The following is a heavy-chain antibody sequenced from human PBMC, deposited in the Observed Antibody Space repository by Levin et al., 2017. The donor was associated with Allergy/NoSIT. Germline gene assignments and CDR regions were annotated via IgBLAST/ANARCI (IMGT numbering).Heavy chain of an antibody. V-gene: IGHV3-66*01. CDR2: IYSGGST. J-gene: IGHJ4*02. D-gene: IGHD3-10*01. CDR1: GFTVSSNY. CDR3: ASSHYGSGSYDY. Sequence: GGSLRLSCAASGFTVSSNYMSWVRQAPGKGLEWVSVIYSGGSTYYADSVKGRFTISRDNSKNTLYLQMNSLRAEDTAVYYCASSHYGSGSYDYWGQGTLVTVSS.